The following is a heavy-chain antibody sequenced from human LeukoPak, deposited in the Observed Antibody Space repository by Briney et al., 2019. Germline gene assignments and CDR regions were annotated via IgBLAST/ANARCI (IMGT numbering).Heavy chain of an antibody. CDR2: IIPIFGTA. J-gene: IGHJ3*02. CDR3: AREGRGVYGDVGESYDI. V-gene: IGHV1-69*13. CDR1: GGTFTSYA. Sequence: ASVKVSCKASGGTFTSYAISWVRQAPGQGLEWMGGIIPIFGTANYAQKFQGRVTITADESTSTAYMELSSLRSEDTAVYYCAREGRGVYGDVGESYDIWGQGTMVTVSS. D-gene: IGHD4-17*01.